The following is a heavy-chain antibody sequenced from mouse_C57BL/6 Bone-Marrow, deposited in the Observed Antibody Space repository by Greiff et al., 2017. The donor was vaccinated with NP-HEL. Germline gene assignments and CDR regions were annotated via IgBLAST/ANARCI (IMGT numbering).Heavy chain of an antibody. Sequence: VQLQQSGAELARPGASVKLSCKASGYTFTSYGISWVKQRTGQGLEWIGEIYPRSGNTYYNEKFKGKATLTADKSSSTAYMELRSLTSEDSAVYFCARWDDGYYSAWFAYWGQGTLVTVSA. D-gene: IGHD2-3*01. CDR2: IYPRSGNT. CDR1: GYTFTSYG. CDR3: ARWDDGYYSAWFAY. V-gene: IGHV1-81*01. J-gene: IGHJ3*01.